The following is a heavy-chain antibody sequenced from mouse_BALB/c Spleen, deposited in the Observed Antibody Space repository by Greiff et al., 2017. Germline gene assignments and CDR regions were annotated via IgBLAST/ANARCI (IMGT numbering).Heavy chain of an antibody. J-gene: IGHJ4*01. V-gene: IGHV1-9*01. Sequence: VKVVESGAELMKPGASVKISCKATGYTFSSYWIEWVKQRPGHGLEWIGEILPGSGSTNYNEKFKGKATFTADTSSNTAYMQLSSLTSEDSAVYYCARWGSTMITTGSYYYAMDYWGQGTSVTVSS. CDR3: ARWGSTMITTGSYYYAMDY. D-gene: IGHD2-4*01. CDR2: ILPGSGST. CDR1: GYTFSSYW.